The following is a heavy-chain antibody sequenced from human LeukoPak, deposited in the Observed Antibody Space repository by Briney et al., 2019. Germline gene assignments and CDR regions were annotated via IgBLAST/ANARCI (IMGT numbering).Heavy chain of an antibody. CDR1: GFTFSSYW. Sequence: GGSLRLSCAASGFTFSSYWMHWVRQAPGRGLVWVSRINSDGSSTSYADSVKGRFTISRDNAKNTLYLQMNSLRAEETAVYYCARGGGSYGIDYWGQGTLVTVSS. J-gene: IGHJ4*02. D-gene: IGHD1-26*01. CDR2: INSDGSST. CDR3: ARGGGSYGIDY. V-gene: IGHV3-74*01.